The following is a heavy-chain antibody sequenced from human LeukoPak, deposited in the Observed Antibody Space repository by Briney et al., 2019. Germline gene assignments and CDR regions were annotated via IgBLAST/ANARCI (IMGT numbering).Heavy chain of an antibody. CDR1: GGSISSGGYY. CDR2: IYYSGST. CDR3: ARALHSGYEYDWFGP. Sequence: SQTLSLTCTVSGGSISSGGYYWSWIRQHPGKGLEWIGYIYYSGSTYYNPSLKSRVTISVDTSKNQFSLKLSSVTAADTAVYFCARALHSGYEYDWFGPWGQGILVTVSS. D-gene: IGHD5-12*01. V-gene: IGHV4-31*03. J-gene: IGHJ5*02.